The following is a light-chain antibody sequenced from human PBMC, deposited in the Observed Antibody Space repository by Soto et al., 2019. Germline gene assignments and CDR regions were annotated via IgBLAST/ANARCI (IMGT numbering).Light chain of an antibody. CDR2: GAS. CDR1: QSVSRN. CDR3: HQYNRWPECT. J-gene: IGKJ1*01. V-gene: IGKV3-15*01. Sequence: EIVMTQSPATLSGSPGERATLSCRASQSVSRNLAWYQQKPGQAPRLLIFGASTRATGIPARFSGSGSGTEFTLTISSLQSEDFAVYYCHQYNRWPECTFGQGNKGELK.